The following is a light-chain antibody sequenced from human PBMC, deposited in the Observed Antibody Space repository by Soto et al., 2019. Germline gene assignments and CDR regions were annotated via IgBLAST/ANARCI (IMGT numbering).Light chain of an antibody. J-gene: IGLJ1*01. V-gene: IGLV2-8*01. CDR1: SRDVGGYDC. CDR2: EVS. CDR3: SSYAVINIRYV. Sequence: QSALTQPPSASGSPGQSVTISCTGTSRDVGGYDCVSWYQQYPGKAPKLMMYEVSKRHSGVPDRFSGSKSGNTASLTVSGRQPEDEADYYCSSYAVINIRYVFGTGTKLTVL.